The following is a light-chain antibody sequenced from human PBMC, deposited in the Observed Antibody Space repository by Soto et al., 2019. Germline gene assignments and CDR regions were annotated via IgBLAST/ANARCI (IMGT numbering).Light chain of an antibody. CDR3: ASYTGTDTPWV. CDR2: DVS. J-gene: IGLJ3*02. CDR1: ASDIGYYNF. Sequence: QSALTQPASVSGSLGQSITISCTGAASDIGYYNFVSWCQQHPATAPKLIIYDVSHRPSGISFRFSGSKSGNTASLTISGLRAEDEAAYYCASYTGTDTPWVFGGGTKLTVL. V-gene: IGLV2-14*03.